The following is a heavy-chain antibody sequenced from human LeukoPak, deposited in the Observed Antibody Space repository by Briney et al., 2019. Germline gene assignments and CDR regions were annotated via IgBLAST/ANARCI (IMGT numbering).Heavy chain of an antibody. CDR3: ARPKYYYGSGSYNLDY. CDR1: GYTFTSYY. CDR2: INPSGGST. V-gene: IGHV1-46*01. Sequence: ASVTVSCKASGYTFTSYYMHWVRQAPGQGLEWMGIINPSGGSTIYAQKFQGRVTMTRDMSTSTVYMELSSLRSEDTAVYYCARPKYYYGSGSYNLDYWGQGTLVTVSS. D-gene: IGHD3-10*01. J-gene: IGHJ4*02.